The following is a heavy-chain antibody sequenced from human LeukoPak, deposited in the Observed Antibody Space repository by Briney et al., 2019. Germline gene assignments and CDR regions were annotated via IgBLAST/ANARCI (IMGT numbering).Heavy chain of an antibody. V-gene: IGHV4-4*02. J-gene: IGHJ4*02. CDR3: ARDLSSTSSL. CDR1: GGSISSTSW. D-gene: IGHD2-2*01. CDR2: IYHSGRT. Sequence: MPSGTLSLTCAVSGGSISSTSWYSWVRQPPGKGLEWIGEIYHSGRTNYKASLKSRVTISLDKSKNQFSLKLTSVTAADTAVYYCARDLSSTSSLWGQGTLVTVSS.